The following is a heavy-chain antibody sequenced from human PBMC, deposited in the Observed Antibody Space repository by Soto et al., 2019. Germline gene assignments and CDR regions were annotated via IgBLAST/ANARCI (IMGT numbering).Heavy chain of an antibody. CDR1: VGSISSYY. V-gene: IGHV4-59*01. J-gene: IGHJ4*02. D-gene: IGHD3-22*01. CDR2: IYYSGST. Sequence: SLTCTVSVGSISSYYWSWIRQPPGKGLEWIGYIYYSGSTNYNPSLKSRVTISVDTSKNQFSLKLSSVTAADTAVYYCARIADSSGYYLDYWGQGTLVTVSS. CDR3: ARIADSSGYYLDY.